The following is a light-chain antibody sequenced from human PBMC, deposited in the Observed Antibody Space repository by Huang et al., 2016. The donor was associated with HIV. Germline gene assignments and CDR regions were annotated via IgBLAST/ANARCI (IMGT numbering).Light chain of an antibody. CDR1: HSVNTN. V-gene: IGKV3-15*01. Sequence: VMMSQSPATLAASPGERVTLSCGASHSVNTNLAWYQQKPGQPPRLRFYAASTRATGVPARFAGSGSGTEFTLTIDSRQSDDFAVYYCQQYNKWPPEYTFGQGTRLEIK. J-gene: IGKJ2*01. CDR3: QQYNKWPPEYT. CDR2: AAS.